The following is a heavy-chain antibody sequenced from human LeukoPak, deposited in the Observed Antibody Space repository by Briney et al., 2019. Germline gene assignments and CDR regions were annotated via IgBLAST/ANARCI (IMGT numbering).Heavy chain of an antibody. CDR2: MNPNSGNT. CDR1: GYTFTSYD. J-gene: IGHJ1*01. D-gene: IGHD4-17*01. V-gene: IGHV1-8*01. Sequence: ASVKVSCKASGYTFTSYDINWVRQATGQGLEWMGWMNPNSGNTGYAQKFQGRVTMTRNTSISTAYMELSRLRSDDTAVYYCYGGTEYFQHWGQGTLVTVSS. CDR3: YGGTEYFQH.